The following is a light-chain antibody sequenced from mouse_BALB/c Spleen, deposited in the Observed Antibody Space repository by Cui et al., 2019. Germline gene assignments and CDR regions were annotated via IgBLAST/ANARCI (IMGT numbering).Light chain of an antibody. Sequence: QIVLTQSPALMSASQGEKVTMTCSARSSVSYMYWYQQKPRSSPKPWIYLTSNLASGVPARFSGIGSGTSYSLTISSMEAEYAATYYCQQWSSNPPTFGGGTNLEIK. J-gene: IGKJ2*01. CDR2: LTS. CDR3: QQWSSNPPT. V-gene: IGKV4-68*01. CDR1: SSVSY.